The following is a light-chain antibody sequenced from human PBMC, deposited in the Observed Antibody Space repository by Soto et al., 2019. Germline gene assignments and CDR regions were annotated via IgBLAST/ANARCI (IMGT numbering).Light chain of an antibody. CDR2: EVN. CDR3: SSYGSGNNIL. J-gene: IGLJ2*01. CDR1: SSDVGGYDY. V-gene: IGLV2-8*01. Sequence: QSALTQPPSASGSPGQSVTISCTGTSSDVGGYDYVSWYQQHPGRAPKALIYEVNKRPSGVPARFSGSKSGNTASLTVSGLLGEDEGVFFCSSYGSGNNILFGGGTKLTVL.